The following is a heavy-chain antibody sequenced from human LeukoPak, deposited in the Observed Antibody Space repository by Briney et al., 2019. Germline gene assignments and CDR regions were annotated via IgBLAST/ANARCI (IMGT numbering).Heavy chain of an antibody. D-gene: IGHD2-21*01. V-gene: IGHV1-18*04. Sequence: ASVKVSCKASGYTFTGYYMHWVRQAPGHGLEWMGWISAYDGKTNYAQKLQGRVTMTTDTSTSTAYMELRSLTSDDTAVYYCALYSRTLNAFDIWGQGTMVTVSS. J-gene: IGHJ3*02. CDR3: ALYSRTLNAFDI. CDR2: ISAYDGKT. CDR1: GYTFTGYY.